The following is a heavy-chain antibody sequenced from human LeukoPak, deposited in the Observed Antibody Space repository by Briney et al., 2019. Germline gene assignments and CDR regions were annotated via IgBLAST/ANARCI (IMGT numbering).Heavy chain of an antibody. V-gene: IGHV4-59*12. CDR3: ARGKEDYDFWSGPTNWFDP. J-gene: IGHJ5*02. CDR1: GGSISSYY. CDR2: IYYSGST. Sequence: SETLSLTCTVSGGSISSYYWSWIRQPPGKGLEWIGYIYYSGSTYYNPSLKSRVTISVDTSKNQFSLKLSSVTAADTAVYYCARGKEDYDFWSGPTNWFDPWGQGTLVTVSS. D-gene: IGHD3-3*01.